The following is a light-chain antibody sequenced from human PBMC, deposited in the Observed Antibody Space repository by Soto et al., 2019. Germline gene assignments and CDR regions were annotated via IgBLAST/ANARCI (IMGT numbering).Light chain of an antibody. CDR3: GSYTSSSTYV. CDR2: EVS. Sequence: QSALTQPASVSGSPGQSITISCTGTSSDVGGSKYVSWYQQHPGKAPKLMIYEVSNRPSGVSNRFSGSKSGNTASLTIAGIQAEDEADYYCGSYTSSSTYVFGPGTKVTVL. J-gene: IGLJ1*01. V-gene: IGLV2-14*01. CDR1: SSDVGGSKY.